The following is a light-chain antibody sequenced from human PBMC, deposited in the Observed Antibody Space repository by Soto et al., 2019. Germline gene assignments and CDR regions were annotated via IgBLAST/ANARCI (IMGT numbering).Light chain of an antibody. CDR1: QSVSSD. J-gene: IGKJ1*01. Sequence: EIVMTQSPATLSVSPGERATLSCRASQSVSSDLAWYQQKPGQAPRLLIYGAAIRATGIPARFSGSGSATDFPLPIIRLQSEDFAVYYCQQYISWTFGQGTKLEIK. V-gene: IGKV3-15*01. CDR3: QQYISWT. CDR2: GAA.